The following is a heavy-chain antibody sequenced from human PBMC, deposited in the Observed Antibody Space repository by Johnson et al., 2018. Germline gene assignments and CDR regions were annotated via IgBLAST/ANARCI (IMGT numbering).Heavy chain of an antibody. CDR1: GFTFSNAW. Sequence: EVQLLESGGGLVKAGGSLRLSCAASGFTFSNAWMSWVRQAPGKGLEWVGRFISTTDGGTPDYAAPVNGRFNISRDDSKNTLYLHMNSLKTDDTALYYYITDPTSLAYYYDPSRVGAFDIWGQGTMVTVSS. J-gene: IGHJ3*02. D-gene: IGHD3-22*01. CDR3: ITDPTSLAYYYDPSRVGAFDI. CDR2: FISTTDGGTP. V-gene: IGHV3-15*01.